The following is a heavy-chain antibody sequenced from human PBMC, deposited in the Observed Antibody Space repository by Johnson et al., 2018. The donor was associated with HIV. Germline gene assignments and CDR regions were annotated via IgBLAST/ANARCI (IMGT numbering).Heavy chain of an antibody. V-gene: IGHV3-25*03. Sequence: VQLVESGGGLAQPAWSPRLSCAASQFTFSTYYMNCVRQAPGNGLELVGHVNPNGGNTYLPDSGKDRFKISRDNAKNSLYLQMRSLRAEDTAVYYCARGRGALDIWGQGTMVTVSS. J-gene: IGHJ3*02. CDR3: ARGRGALDI. CDR2: VNPNGGNT. D-gene: IGHD3-16*01. CDR1: QFTFSTYY.